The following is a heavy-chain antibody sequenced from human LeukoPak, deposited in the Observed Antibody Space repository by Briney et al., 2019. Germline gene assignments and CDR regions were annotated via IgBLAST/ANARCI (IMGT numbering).Heavy chain of an antibody. CDR2: INPNSGGT. J-gene: IGHJ5*02. D-gene: IGHD2-8*01. CDR3: ARDSGECTNGVCSYWFDP. Sequence: PAASVKVSCKASGYTFTGYYMHWVRQAPGQGLERMGWINPNSGGTNYAQKFQGWVTMTRDTSISTAYMELSRLRSDDTAVYYCARDSGECTNGVCSYWFDPWGRGTLVTVSS. V-gene: IGHV1-2*04. CDR1: GYTFTGYY.